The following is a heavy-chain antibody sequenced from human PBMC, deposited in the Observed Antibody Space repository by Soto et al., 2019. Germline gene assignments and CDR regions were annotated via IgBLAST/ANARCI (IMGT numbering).Heavy chain of an antibody. CDR2: ISAYNGNT. Sequence: QVQLVQSGAVVKKPGASVKVSCKASGYTFTSYGISWVRQAPGQGLEWMGWISAYNGNTNYAQKLQGRVTMTTDTSTSPAYMELRSLRTDDTAVYYCARDRGAYGMDVWGQGTTVTVSS. J-gene: IGHJ6*02. V-gene: IGHV1-18*01. CDR1: GYTFTSYG. CDR3: ARDRGAYGMDV.